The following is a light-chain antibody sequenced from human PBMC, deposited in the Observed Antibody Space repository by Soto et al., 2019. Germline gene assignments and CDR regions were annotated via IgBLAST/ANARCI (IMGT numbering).Light chain of an antibody. V-gene: IGLV1-44*01. J-gene: IGLJ1*01. CDR3: AAWDDSLNVFYV. Sequence: SVLTPPPSASGTPGQRVTISCSGSSSNIGSNTVNWYQQLPGTAPKLLIYSNNQRPSGVPDRFSGSKSGTSASLAISGLQSEDEADYYCAAWDDSLNVFYVFGTGTKVTVL. CDR1: SSNIGSNT. CDR2: SNN.